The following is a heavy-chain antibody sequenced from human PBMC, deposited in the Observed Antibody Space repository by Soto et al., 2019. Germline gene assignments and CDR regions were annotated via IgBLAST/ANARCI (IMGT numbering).Heavy chain of an antibody. Sequence: GGSLRLSRAASGFNFSTYAMRWVRQAPGKGLEWVSAISGSGVDTYYADSVKGRSTISRDNSKHTLFLQVNSLRVDDTAVYYCVKDIRISGVVIFDYWGQGTLVTVSS. CDR2: ISGSGVDT. D-gene: IGHD3-3*02. V-gene: IGHV3-23*01. J-gene: IGHJ4*02. CDR1: GFNFSTYA. CDR3: VKDIRISGVVIFDY.